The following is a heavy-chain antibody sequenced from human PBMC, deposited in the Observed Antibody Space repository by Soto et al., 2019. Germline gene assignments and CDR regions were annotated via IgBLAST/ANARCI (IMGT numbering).Heavy chain of an antibody. D-gene: IGHD2-2*01. Sequence: ISCKTTGYSFASHWIARVRQMPGKGLEWMGIIYPSDSDIRYRPSFQGQVTISVDKSISTAYLQWSSLKASDTATYYCARQDYSNYRGGMDVWGQGTTVTVSS. V-gene: IGHV5-51*01. CDR3: ARQDYSNYRGGMDV. CDR2: IYPSDSDI. CDR1: GYSFASHW. J-gene: IGHJ6*02.